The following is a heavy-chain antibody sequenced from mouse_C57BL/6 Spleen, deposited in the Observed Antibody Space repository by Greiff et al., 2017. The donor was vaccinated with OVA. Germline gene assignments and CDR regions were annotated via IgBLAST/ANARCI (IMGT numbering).Heavy chain of an antibody. CDR2: INPNYGTT. CDR3: ARGRAYYSNYDYAMDY. CDR1: GYSFTDYN. J-gene: IGHJ4*01. V-gene: IGHV1-39*01. D-gene: IGHD2-5*01. Sequence: VHVKQSGPELVKPGASVKISCKASGYSFTDYNMNWVKQSNGKSLEWIGVINPNYGTTSYNQKFKGKATLTVDKSSSTAYMELNSLTSEDSAVYYCARGRAYYSNYDYAMDYWGQGTSVTVSS.